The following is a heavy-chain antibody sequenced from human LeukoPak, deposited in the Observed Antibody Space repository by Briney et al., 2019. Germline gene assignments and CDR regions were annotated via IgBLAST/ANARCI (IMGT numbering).Heavy chain of an antibody. CDR1: GVSIRSGVYY. V-gene: IGHV4-39*07. D-gene: IGHD6-19*01. Sequence: PLGTLCLTCAVSGVSIRSGVYYWGGIGPPPGRGRGWVVGFYYSGSTYYNPSLKSRVTISVDTSKNQFSLKLSSVTAADTAVYYCASYAVAGPTLFYGYWGQGTLVTVSS. J-gene: IGHJ4*02. CDR2: FYYSGST. CDR3: ASYAVAGPTLFYGY.